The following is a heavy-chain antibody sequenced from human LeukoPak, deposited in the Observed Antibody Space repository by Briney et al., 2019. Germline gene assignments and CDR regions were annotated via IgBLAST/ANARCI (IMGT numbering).Heavy chain of an antibody. Sequence: SETLSLTCTVSGGSISSYYWSWIRQPPGKGLEWIGYIYYSGSTNYNPSLKSRVTISVDTSKNQFSLKLSSVTAADTAVYYCARLYYDILTGYPLFDYWGQGTLVTVSS. CDR3: ARLYYDILTGYPLFDY. CDR1: GGSISSYY. D-gene: IGHD3-9*01. J-gene: IGHJ4*02. CDR2: IYYSGST. V-gene: IGHV4-59*01.